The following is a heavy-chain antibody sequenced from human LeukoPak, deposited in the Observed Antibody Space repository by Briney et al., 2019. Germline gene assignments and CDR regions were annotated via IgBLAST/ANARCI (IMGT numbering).Heavy chain of an antibody. V-gene: IGHV3-48*01. CDR3: ARESTMVREFPFYGMDV. CDR2: ISSSSSTI. CDR1: GFTFSSYS. Sequence: GGSLRLSCAASGFTFSSYSMNWVRQAPGKGLEWVSYISSSSSTIYYADSVKGRFTISRDNAKNSLYLQMNSLRAGDTAVYYCARESTMVREFPFYGMDVWGQGTTVTVSS. J-gene: IGHJ6*02. D-gene: IGHD3-10*01.